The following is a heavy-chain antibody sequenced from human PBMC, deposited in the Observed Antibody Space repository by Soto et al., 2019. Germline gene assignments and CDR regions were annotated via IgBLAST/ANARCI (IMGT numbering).Heavy chain of an antibody. CDR3: ARDSSLVFAS. Sequence: EVQLVESGGGLVQPGGSLRLSCAASGFTFSNFWMHWVRQAPGKGLVWVSRIDNDGSIINYADSVKGRFTVSRDNAKNTLYLQVNSLRAEDTAVYYCARDSSLVFASWGQGSLVTVSS. V-gene: IGHV3-74*01. J-gene: IGHJ4*02. CDR1: GFTFSNFW. D-gene: IGHD2-15*01. CDR2: IDNDGSII.